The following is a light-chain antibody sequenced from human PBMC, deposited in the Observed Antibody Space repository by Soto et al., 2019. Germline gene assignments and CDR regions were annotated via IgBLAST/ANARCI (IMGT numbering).Light chain of an antibody. CDR2: YAS. CDR1: QSVSSF. J-gene: IGKJ4*01. V-gene: IGKV3-11*01. Sequence: EIVLTQSPATLSLSPGERATLSCRASQSVSSFLAGYQQKPGQAPRLLIYYASNRSTGIPARFSGSGSVTDFTLAICSLEPEDFAVYYCQQRSNWPPRTFGGGTKVEIK. CDR3: QQRSNWPPRT.